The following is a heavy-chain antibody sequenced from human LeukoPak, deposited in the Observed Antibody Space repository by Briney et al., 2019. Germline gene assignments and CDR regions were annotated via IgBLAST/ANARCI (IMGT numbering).Heavy chain of an antibody. D-gene: IGHD3-22*01. CDR2: ISWNSGSI. Sequence: GGSLRLSCAASGFTFSSYGMSWVRQAPGKGLEWVSGISWNSGSIGYADSVKGRFTISRDNAKNSLYLQMNSLRAEDTALYYCAKCSDSSGHFDYWGQGTLVTVSS. CDR1: GFTFSSYG. CDR3: AKCSDSSGHFDY. J-gene: IGHJ4*02. V-gene: IGHV3-9*01.